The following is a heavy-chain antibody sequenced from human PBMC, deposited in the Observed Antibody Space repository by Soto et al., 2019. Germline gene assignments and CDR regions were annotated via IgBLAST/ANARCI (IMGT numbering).Heavy chain of an antibody. Sequence: SETLSLTCTVSGGSISSSSYYWGWIRQPPGKGLEWIGSIYYSGSTYYNPSLKSRVTISVDTSKNQFSLKLSSVTAADTAVYYCARVYITIFGVVSYYFDYWGQGTQVTVSS. CDR3: ARVYITIFGVVSYYFDY. V-gene: IGHV4-39*01. D-gene: IGHD3-3*01. CDR2: IYYSGST. J-gene: IGHJ4*02. CDR1: GGSISSSSYY.